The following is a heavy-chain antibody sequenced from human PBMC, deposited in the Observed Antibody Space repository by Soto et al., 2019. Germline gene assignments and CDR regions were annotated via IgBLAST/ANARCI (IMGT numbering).Heavy chain of an antibody. V-gene: IGHV4-59*08. CDR2: IYYSGST. D-gene: IGHD3-10*01. CDR1: GCSISSYY. J-gene: IGHJ4*02. CDR3: ARHNYGSGSTYFDY. Sequence: SETLYLTFTVSGCSISSYYWSWIRQPPGKGLEWIGYIYYSGSTNYNPSLKSRFTISVDTSKNQFSLKLNSMTAADTAVYYCARHNYGSGSTYFDYWGQGTLVTVS.